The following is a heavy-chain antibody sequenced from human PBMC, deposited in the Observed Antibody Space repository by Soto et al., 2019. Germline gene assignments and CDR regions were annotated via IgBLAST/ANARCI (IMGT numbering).Heavy chain of an antibody. CDR3: AKGARSSSFDS. V-gene: IGHV3-23*01. CDR2: ISGSGGSI. Sequence: GGSLRLSCAASEFTFSRYSMSWVRQAPGERLEWLSSISGSGGSIYYADSVKGRFTISRDNSKNTLYLQMNSLRAEDTALYYCAKGARSSSFDSWGQGTLVTVSS. D-gene: IGHD6-6*01. J-gene: IGHJ4*02. CDR1: EFTFSRYS.